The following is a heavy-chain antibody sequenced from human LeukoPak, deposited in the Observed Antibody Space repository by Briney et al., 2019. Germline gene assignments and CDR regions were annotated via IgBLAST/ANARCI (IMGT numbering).Heavy chain of an antibody. CDR3: ARVGPCGGDCSTVYYYYGIDI. CDR1: GGTFSSYS. V-gene: IGHV1-69*04. CDR2: IIPIFGIS. Sequence: GASVRDSCKASGGTFSSYSINWVRQAPGQELEWMGMIIPIFGISNYAQKFQGRVTNTADKSTSTAYMELSSLRSEDTAVYYCARVGPCGGDCSTVYYYYGIDICGQGTTVTVSS. D-gene: IGHD2-21*02. J-gene: IGHJ6*02.